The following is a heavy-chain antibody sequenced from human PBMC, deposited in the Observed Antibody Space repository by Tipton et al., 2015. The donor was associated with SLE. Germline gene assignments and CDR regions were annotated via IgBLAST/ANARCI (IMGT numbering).Heavy chain of an antibody. CDR1: GGSFSGYY. CDR2: IHPSGST. Sequence: TLSLTCVVYGGSFSGYYWNWIRQPPGKGLEWIGEIHPSGSTNYNASLESRVTISVDMSKNQFSLKLSSVTAADTAVYYCARRYCSGGSGYPEDYWGQGTLVTVSS. D-gene: IGHD2-15*01. V-gene: IGHV4-34*01. CDR3: ARRYCSGGSGYPEDY. J-gene: IGHJ4*02.